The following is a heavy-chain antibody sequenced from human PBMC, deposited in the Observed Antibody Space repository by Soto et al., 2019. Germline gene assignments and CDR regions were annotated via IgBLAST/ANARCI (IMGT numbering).Heavy chain of an antibody. CDR3: ARAFYSTYQLLYPPYYYGMDV. CDR1: GGTFRSSS. Sequence: ASDQVSCKASGGTFRSSSYSWVRLAPGRGLEGVGGIIPMFGTANYAQSLELRVTITADESANTVNMELSSVTAADTAAYYCARAFYSTYQLLYPPYYYGMDVWGQGTTVTVSS. V-gene: IGHV1-69*13. J-gene: IGHJ6*02. D-gene: IGHD2-2*02. CDR2: IIPMFGTA.